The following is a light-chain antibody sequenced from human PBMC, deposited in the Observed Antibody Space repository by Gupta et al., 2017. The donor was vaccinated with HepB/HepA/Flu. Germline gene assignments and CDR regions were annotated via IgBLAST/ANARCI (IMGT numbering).Light chain of an antibody. V-gene: IGLV1-44*01. Sequence: QSVLTQPPSASGTPGQRVTISCSGSSSNIGSNTVKWYQQLPGTAPKVLIYSNNQRPSGVPDRFSGSKSGTSASLAISGLQSEDEADYSCAAWDDTLNGILFGGGTKLTVL. J-gene: IGLJ3*02. CDR2: SNN. CDR1: SSNIGSNT. CDR3: AAWDDTLNGIL.